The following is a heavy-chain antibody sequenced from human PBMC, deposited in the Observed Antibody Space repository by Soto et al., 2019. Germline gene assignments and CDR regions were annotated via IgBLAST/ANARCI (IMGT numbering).Heavy chain of an antibody. CDR1: GFTFSTYE. CDR3: ASDSPPVDF. CDR2: ISVSGENT. J-gene: IGHJ4*02. Sequence: PGGSLRLSCAASGFTFSTYEMSWVRQAPGKGLEWVSFISVSGENTHYADSVKGRFTISRDNSKNTLYLQVDSLRAEDTAVYYCASDSPPVDFWGKGTLVTVAS. D-gene: IGHD3-3*01. V-gene: IGHV3-23*01.